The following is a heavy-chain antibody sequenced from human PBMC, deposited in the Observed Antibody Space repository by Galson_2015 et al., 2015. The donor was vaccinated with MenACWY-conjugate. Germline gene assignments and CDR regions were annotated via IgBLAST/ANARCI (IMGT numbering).Heavy chain of an antibody. J-gene: IGHJ4*02. D-gene: IGHD7-27*01. Sequence: QSGAEVKKPGESLKISCQGSEYIFTDYWIGWVRQMPGKGLEWMGAIFPADSNTKVSPSFQGQVTISADRSINTAYLQWSSLKASDTAMYYCASQRGGNWGKIFWGQGTLVTISS. CDR1: EYIFTDYW. CDR2: IFPADSNT. CDR3: ASQRGGNWGKIF. V-gene: IGHV5-51*01.